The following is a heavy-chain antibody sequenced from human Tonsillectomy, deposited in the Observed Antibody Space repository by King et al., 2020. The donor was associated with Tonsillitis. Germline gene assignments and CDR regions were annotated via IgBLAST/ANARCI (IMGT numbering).Heavy chain of an antibody. J-gene: IGHJ4*02. CDR1: GGSISSGGYS. CDR2: IFHSGST. CDR3: ARALGGDYVH. V-gene: IGHV4-30-2*01. Sequence: QLQESGSGLVKPSQTLSLTCAVSGGSISSGGYSWSWIRQPPGKGLEWIGYIFHSGSTSYNPSLKSRVTISIDRSNNQFSLKLSSVTAADTALYYCARALGGDYVHGGQGTRVSVAS. D-gene: IGHD4-17*01.